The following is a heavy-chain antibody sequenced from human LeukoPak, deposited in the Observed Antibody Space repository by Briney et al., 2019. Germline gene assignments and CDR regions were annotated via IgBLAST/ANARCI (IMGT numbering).Heavy chain of an antibody. CDR3: GKDSYVGVNWFDP. Sequence: PGGSLRLSCAASGFTFSSYEMNWVHQAPGKGLEWVSYISSSGSTIYYADSVKGRFTISRDNAKNSLYLQMNSLRVEDTAVYYCGKDSYVGVNWFDPRGQGTLVTVSS. CDR2: ISSSGSTI. D-gene: IGHD1-26*01. V-gene: IGHV3-48*03. CDR1: GFTFSSYE. J-gene: IGHJ5*02.